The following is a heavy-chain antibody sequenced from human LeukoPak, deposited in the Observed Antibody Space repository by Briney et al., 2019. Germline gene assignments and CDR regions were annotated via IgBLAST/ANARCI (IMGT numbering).Heavy chain of an antibody. CDR1: GGSFSGYY. D-gene: IGHD1-14*01. CDR3: AXXXXXXXXXXXXXXXTTRPYDAFDI. CDR2: INHSGST. Sequence: CXVYGGSFSGYYWSWVRQPPGKGLEWIGEINHSGSTNYNPSLKSRVTISVDTSKNQFSLKLSCVNAEDTAVYYCAXXXXXXXXXXXXXXXTTRPYDAFDIWGQGTMVTVSS. J-gene: IGHJ3*02. V-gene: IGHV4-34*01.